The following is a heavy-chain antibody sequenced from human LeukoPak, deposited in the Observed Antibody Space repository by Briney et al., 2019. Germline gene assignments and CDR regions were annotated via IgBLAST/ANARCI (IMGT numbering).Heavy chain of an antibody. Sequence: SSETLSLPSAVYGGTFSAYSSSCIRQTPGNGTDCIGEINHSASTNYNPSLKSRVTISVDTSKNQFSLKLSSVTAADTAVYYCARVRVDTAMVFDYWGQGTLVTVSS. CDR2: INHSAST. V-gene: IGHV4-34*01. J-gene: IGHJ4*02. CDR3: ARVRVDTAMVFDY. D-gene: IGHD5-18*01. CDR1: GGTFSAYS.